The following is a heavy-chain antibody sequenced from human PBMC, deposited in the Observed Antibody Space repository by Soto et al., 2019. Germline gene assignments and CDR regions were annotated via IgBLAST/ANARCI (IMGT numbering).Heavy chain of an antibody. V-gene: IGHV1-46*01. CDR2: INPSGGRT. CDR3: AGLYHYDSSGYYDY. Sequence: GASVKVSCKASGNSFTTYYMHRVRQAPGQGLEWMGIINPSGGRTTYAQKFQGRVTMTRDTSTSTFHMELSSLTSEDTAVYYCAGLYHYDSSGYYDYWGQGTLVTVSS. D-gene: IGHD3-22*01. J-gene: IGHJ4*02. CDR1: GNSFTTYY.